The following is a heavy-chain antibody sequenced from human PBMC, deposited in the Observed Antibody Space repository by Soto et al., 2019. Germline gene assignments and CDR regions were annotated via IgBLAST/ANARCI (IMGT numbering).Heavy chain of an antibody. V-gene: IGHV4-39*01. Sequence: QLQLQESGPGLLKPSETLSLTCTVSGGSISSGSDYWDWVLQPPGKGLEWIGSIYYSGSTYYNTSIKSRVAISADASKNQCSLELSSATAADPAVDSCAKHAHNDWHRYWGQGTLVTVAS. CDR3: AKHAHNDWHRY. D-gene: IGHD3-9*01. CDR2: IYYSGST. J-gene: IGHJ4*02. CDR1: GGSISSGSDY.